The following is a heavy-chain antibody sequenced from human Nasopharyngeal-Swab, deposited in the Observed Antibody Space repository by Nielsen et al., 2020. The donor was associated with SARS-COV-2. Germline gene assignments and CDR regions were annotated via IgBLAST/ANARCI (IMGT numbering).Heavy chain of an antibody. CDR1: GGSFSGYY. CDR3: ARLVTIYYYYGMDV. V-gene: IGHV4-34*01. D-gene: IGHD5-18*01. J-gene: IGHJ6*02. Sequence: SETLSLTCAVYGGSFSGYYWSWIRQPPGKGLEWIGEINHSGSTNYNPSLKSRVTISVDTSKNQFSLKLSSVTAADTAVYYCARLVTIYYYYGMDVWGQGTTVTVSS. CDR2: INHSGST.